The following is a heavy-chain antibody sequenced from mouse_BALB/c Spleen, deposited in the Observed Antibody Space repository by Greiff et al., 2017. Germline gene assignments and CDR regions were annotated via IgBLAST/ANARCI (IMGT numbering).Heavy chain of an antibody. CDR2: IWAGGST. J-gene: IGHJ2*01. V-gene: IGHV2-9*02. Sequence: VQLQQSGPGLVAPSQSLSITCTVSGFSLTSYGVHWVRQPPGKGLEWLGVIWAGGSTNYNSALMSRLSISKDNSKSQVFLKMNSLQTDDTAMYYCARAEYSNVYYFDYWGQGTTLTVSS. CDR1: GFSLTSYG. CDR3: ARAEYSNVYYFDY. D-gene: IGHD2-5*01.